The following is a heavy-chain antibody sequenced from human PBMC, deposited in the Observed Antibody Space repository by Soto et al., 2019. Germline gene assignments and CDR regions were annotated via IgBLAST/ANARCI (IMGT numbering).Heavy chain of an antibody. CDR1: GGSISSDDYY. J-gene: IGHJ6*02. D-gene: IGHD6-13*01. CDR2: IYYSGYT. CDR3: ARVGAGAAAGTGYYYGMDV. Sequence: SETLSLTCTVSGGSISSDDYYWSWIRQPPGKGLEWIGYIYYSGYTFDNPSLTSRVTLSVDTSKNQFSLKLTSVTAADTAVYYCARVGAGAAAGTGYYYGMDVWGQGTTVTVS. V-gene: IGHV4-30-4*01.